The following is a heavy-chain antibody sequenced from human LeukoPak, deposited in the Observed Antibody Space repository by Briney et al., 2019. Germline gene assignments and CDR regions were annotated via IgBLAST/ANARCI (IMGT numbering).Heavy chain of an antibody. J-gene: IGHJ6*03. CDR2: IYYSGST. CDR3: AREARGGAARGYYYYYYMDV. D-gene: IGHD6-6*01. V-gene: IGHV4-59*11. CDR1: GGSISSHY. Sequence: SESLSLTCTVSGGSISSHYWSWIRQPPGKGLEWIGYIYYSGSTNHNPSLKSRVTISVDTSKNQFSLNLSSVTAADTAVYYCAREARGGAARGYYYYYYMDVWGKGTTVTVSS.